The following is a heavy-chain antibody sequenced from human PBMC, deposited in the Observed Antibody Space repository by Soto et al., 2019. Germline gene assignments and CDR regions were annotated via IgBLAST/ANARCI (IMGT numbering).Heavy chain of an antibody. Sequence: PSETLSLTCTVSGGAIISYYCILIRQPAGKGLEWIGRIYTSGSTNYNPSLKSRVTMSVDTSKNQFSLKLSSVTAADTAVYYCARDTKDTAMVTWGQGTLVTVSS. V-gene: IGHV4-4*07. CDR1: GGAIISYY. CDR3: ARDTKDTAMVT. J-gene: IGHJ4*02. CDR2: IYTSGST. D-gene: IGHD5-18*01.